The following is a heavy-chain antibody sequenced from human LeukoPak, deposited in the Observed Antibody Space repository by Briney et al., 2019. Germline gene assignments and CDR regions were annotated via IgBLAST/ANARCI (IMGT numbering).Heavy chain of an antibody. J-gene: IGHJ4*02. V-gene: IGHV4-61*02. CDR2: IYTSGST. Sequence: SQTLSLTCTVSGGSIGSASYYWSWIRQPAGKGLEWIGRIYTSGSTNYNPSLKSRVTISVDTSKNQFSLKLSSVTAADTAVYYCARGLAAAAHDYWGQGTLVTVSS. CDR3: ARGLAAAAHDY. D-gene: IGHD6-13*01. CDR1: GGSIGSASYY.